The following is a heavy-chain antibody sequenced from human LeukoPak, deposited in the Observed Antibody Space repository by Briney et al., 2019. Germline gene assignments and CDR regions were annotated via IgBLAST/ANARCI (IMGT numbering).Heavy chain of an antibody. CDR3: VKLLVSRAIWKFDL. Sequence: PGTSLRLSCEASGSGMPCSSYGLHWVRQAPGKGLEWVAIIWDDGSNKYYADSVKGRFTVSKDTSNNTLYLEMNSLRAEESTVYYCVKLLVSRAIWKFDLWGRGTLVTVSS. D-gene: IGHD3-3*01. V-gene: IGHV3-33*06. J-gene: IGHJ2*01. CDR2: IWDDGSNK. CDR1: GSGMPCSSYG.